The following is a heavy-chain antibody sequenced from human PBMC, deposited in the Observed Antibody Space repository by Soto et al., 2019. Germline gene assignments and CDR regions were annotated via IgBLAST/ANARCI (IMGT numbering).Heavy chain of an antibody. CDR2: MNPNSGNT. D-gene: IGHD3-3*01. CDR1: GYTFTSYD. V-gene: IGHV1-8*01. Sequence: ASVKVSCKASGYTFTSYDINWVRQATGQGLEWMGWMNPNSGNTGYAQEFQGRVTMTRNTSISTAYMELSSLRSEDTAVYYCARSDYYDFWSGRYYYYYYMDVWGKGTTVTVS. J-gene: IGHJ6*03. CDR3: ARSDYYDFWSGRYYYYYYMDV.